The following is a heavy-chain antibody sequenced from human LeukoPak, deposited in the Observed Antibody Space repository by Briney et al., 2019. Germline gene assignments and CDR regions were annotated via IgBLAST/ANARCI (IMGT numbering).Heavy chain of an antibody. CDR3: ARCSGWAFKN. J-gene: IGHJ4*02. CDR2: ISSSSSYI. CDR1: GFTFSSYS. Sequence: GGSLRLSCAASGFTFSSYSMNWVRQAPGKGLEWVSSISSSSSYIYYADSVKGRFTISRDSAKNSLYLQMDSLRAEDTAIYYCARCSGWAFKNWGQGNLVTVSS. V-gene: IGHV3-21*01. D-gene: IGHD6-19*01.